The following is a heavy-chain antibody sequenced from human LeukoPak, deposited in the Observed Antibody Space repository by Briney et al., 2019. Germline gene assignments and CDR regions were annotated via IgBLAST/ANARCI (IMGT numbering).Heavy chain of an antibody. CDR2: INGDGSST. Sequence: PGGSLRLSCAASGFIFSDHWMHWVRQAPGKGLVWVSRINGDGSSTTYADSVKGRFTISRDNAKNTLYLQMNSLRAEDTAVYYCAKGGTTVVDYWGQGTLVTVSS. D-gene: IGHD4-23*01. CDR3: AKGGTTVVDY. J-gene: IGHJ4*02. CDR1: GFIFSDHW. V-gene: IGHV3-74*03.